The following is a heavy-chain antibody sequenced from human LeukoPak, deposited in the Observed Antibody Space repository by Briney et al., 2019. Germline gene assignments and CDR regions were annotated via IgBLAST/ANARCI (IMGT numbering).Heavy chain of an antibody. J-gene: IGHJ4*02. Sequence: GGSLRLSCAASGFTFSSYWMSWVRQAPGKGLEWVANIKKDGSEKYYVDSVKGRFTISRDNAKTSLYLQMNSLRAEDTAVYYCARGTYYYDSSGYYFDYWGQGTLVTVSS. CDR1: GFTFSSYW. CDR3: ARGTYYYDSSGYYFDY. V-gene: IGHV3-7*01. D-gene: IGHD3-22*01. CDR2: IKKDGSEK.